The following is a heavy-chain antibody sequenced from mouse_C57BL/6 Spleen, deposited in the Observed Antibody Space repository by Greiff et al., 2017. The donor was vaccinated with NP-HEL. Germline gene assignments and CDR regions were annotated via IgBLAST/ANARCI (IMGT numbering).Heavy chain of an antibody. CDR3: ARRNYGSSLYWYFDV. D-gene: IGHD1-1*01. CDR2: ISSGGSYT. V-gene: IGHV5-6*01. J-gene: IGHJ1*03. CDR1: GFTFSSYG. Sequence: EVQLQESGGDLVKPGGSLKLSCAASGFTFSSYGMSWVRQTPDKRLEWVATISSGGSYTYYPDSVKGRFTISRDNAKNTLYLQMSSLKSEDTAMYYCARRNYGSSLYWYFDVWGTGTTVTVSS.